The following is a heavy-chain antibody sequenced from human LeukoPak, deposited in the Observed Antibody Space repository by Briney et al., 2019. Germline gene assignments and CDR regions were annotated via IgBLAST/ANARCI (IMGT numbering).Heavy chain of an antibody. CDR2: INYSGRT. CDR1: GDSISSSSYY. CDR3: ARNPSLHIVVVTAIDY. V-gene: IGHV4-39*01. J-gene: IGHJ4*02. Sequence: SETLSLTCTVSGDSISSSSYYWGWIRQPPGKGLEWIGNINYSGRTYYNPSLKSRVTISVDTSKNQFSLKLSSVTAADMAVYYCARNPSLHIVVVTAIDYWGLGTLVTVSS. D-gene: IGHD2-21*02.